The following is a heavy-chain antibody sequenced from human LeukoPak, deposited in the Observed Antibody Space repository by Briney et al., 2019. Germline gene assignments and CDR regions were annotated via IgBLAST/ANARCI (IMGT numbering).Heavy chain of an antibody. CDR3: ARYDDYVTEYFDL. CDR1: GGSISTYY. D-gene: IGHD4-17*01. V-gene: IGHV4-59*01. CDR2: IYYSGST. Sequence: SETLSLTCTVSGGSISTYYWSWIRQPPGKGLEWIGYIYYSGSTNYNPSLKNRVTISVDTSKNQFSLKLSSVTAADTAVYYCARYDDYVTEYFDLWGRGTLVTVSS. J-gene: IGHJ2*01.